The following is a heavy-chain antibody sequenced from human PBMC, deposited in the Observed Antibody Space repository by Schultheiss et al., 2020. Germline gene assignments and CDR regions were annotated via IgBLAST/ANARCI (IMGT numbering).Heavy chain of an antibody. Sequence: SETLSLTCTVSGGSISSYYWSWIRQPPGKGLEWIGYIYYSGSTNYNPSLKSRVTMSVDTSKNQFSLKLSSVTAADTAVYYCAREKYYYDSSDPFDIWGQGTMVTVSS. CDR1: GGSISSYY. CDR2: IYYSGST. V-gene: IGHV4-59*12. J-gene: IGHJ3*02. D-gene: IGHD3-22*01. CDR3: AREKYYYDSSDPFDI.